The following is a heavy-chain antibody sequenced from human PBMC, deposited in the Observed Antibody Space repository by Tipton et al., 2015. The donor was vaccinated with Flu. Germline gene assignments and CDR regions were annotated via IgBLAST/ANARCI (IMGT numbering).Heavy chain of an antibody. CDR3: ARDYYDSSGYYYQD. V-gene: IGHV4-59*01. CDR2: IYYSGST. J-gene: IGHJ4*02. CDR1: GGSISSYY. D-gene: IGHD3-22*01. Sequence: TLSLTCTVSGGSISSYYWSWIRQPPGKGLEWIGYIYYSGSTNYNPSLKSRVTIPVDTSKNQFSLKLSSVTAADTAVYYCARDYYDSSGYYYQDWGQGTLVTVSS.